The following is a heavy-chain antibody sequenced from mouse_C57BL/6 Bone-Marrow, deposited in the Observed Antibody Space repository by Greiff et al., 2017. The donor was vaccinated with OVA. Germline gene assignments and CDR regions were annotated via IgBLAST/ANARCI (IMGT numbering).Heavy chain of an antibody. CDR1: GYTFTNYW. J-gene: IGHJ1*03. CDR3: AREVLWYFDV. V-gene: IGHV1-63*01. D-gene: IGHD2-14*01. CDR2: IYPGGGYT. Sequence: VQLQQSGAELVRPGTSVKMSCKASGYTFTNYWIGWAKQRPGHGLEWIGDIYPGGGYTNYNEKFKGKATLTADKSSSTAYMQFSSLTSEDSAIYYCAREVLWYFDVWGTGTTVTVSS.